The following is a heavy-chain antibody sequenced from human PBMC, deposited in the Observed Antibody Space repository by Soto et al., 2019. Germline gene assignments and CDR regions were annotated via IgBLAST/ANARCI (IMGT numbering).Heavy chain of an antibody. CDR2: IYYSGST. V-gene: IGHV4-59*01. CDR3: AGQRVLLWFGEAWFDP. D-gene: IGHD3-10*01. CDR1: GGSISSYY. J-gene: IGHJ5*02. Sequence: PSETLSLTCTVSGGSISSYYWSWIRQPPGKGLEWIGYIYYSGSTNYNPSLKSRVTISVDTSKNQFSLKLSSVTAADTAVYYCAGQRVLLWFGEAWFDPWGQGTLVTVS.